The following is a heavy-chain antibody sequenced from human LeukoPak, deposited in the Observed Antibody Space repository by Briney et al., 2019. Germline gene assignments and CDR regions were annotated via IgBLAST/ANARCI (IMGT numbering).Heavy chain of an antibody. J-gene: IGHJ5*02. CDR1: GYTFTGYY. V-gene: IGHV1-2*02. Sequence: ASVKVSCKASGYTFTGYYMHWVRQAPGQGLEWMGWINPNSGGTNYAQKFQGRVTMTRDTSISTAYMELSRLRSDDTAVYYCARDDYWGLGDPRWWFDPWGQGTLVTVSS. D-gene: IGHD3-16*01. CDR2: INPNSGGT. CDR3: ARDDYWGLGDPRWWFDP.